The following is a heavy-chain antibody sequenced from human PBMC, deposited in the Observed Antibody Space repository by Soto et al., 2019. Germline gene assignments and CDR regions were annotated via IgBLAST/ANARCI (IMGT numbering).Heavy chain of an antibody. Sequence: ASVKISCKASGYTFTGYYMLWVRQAPGQGLEWMGWINPNSGGTNYAQKFQGWVTMTRDTSISTAYMELSRLRSDDTAVYYCARAPGDSSSWDYWGQGTLVTVSS. CDR3: ARAPGDSSSWDY. J-gene: IGHJ4*02. D-gene: IGHD6-13*01. V-gene: IGHV1-2*04. CDR2: INPNSGGT. CDR1: GYTFTGYY.